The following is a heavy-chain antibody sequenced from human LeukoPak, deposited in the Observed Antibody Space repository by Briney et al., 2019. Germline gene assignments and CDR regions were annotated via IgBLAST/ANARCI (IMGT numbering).Heavy chain of an antibody. CDR2: IIPIFGTA. D-gene: IGHD3-22*01. V-gene: IGHV1-69*05. CDR3: ARSGNHYYDSSGPFDC. Sequence: SVKVSCKASGGTFSSYAISWVRQAPGQGLEWMGGIIPIFGTANYAQKFQGRVTITTDESTSTAYMELSSLRSEDTAVYYCARSGNHYYDSSGPFDCWGQGTLVTVSS. CDR1: GGTFSSYA. J-gene: IGHJ4*02.